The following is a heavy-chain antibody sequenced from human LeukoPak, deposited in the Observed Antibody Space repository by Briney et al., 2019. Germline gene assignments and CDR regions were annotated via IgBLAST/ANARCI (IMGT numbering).Heavy chain of an antibody. CDR1: GSTFSSYG. Sequence: AGRSLRLSCAASGSTFSSYGMHWVRQGPGKGLEWVAIIWDDGGKKYYAGSVKGRFTISRDNSKNTLYLQMNSLRAEDTAVYYCARGPYDDSSGFLFDYWGQGTLVTVSS. J-gene: IGHJ4*02. V-gene: IGHV3-33*01. CDR2: IWDDGGKK. D-gene: IGHD3-22*01. CDR3: ARGPYDDSSGFLFDY.